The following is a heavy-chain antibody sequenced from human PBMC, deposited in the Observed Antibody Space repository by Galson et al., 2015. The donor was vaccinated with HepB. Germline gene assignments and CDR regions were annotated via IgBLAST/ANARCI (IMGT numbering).Heavy chain of an antibody. CDR1: GFIFSDFG. Sequence: LRLSCAASGFIFSDFGMHWIRQAPGRGLEWVAVMSYDGSEKYYADSVKGRFTISRDNSKNTLYLQVNSLRAEDTAVYYCAKDLSTAWFGGCFDYWGQGTLVTVSS. CDR2: MSYDGSEK. J-gene: IGHJ4*02. D-gene: IGHD3-10*01. V-gene: IGHV3-30*18. CDR3: AKDLSTAWFGGCFDY.